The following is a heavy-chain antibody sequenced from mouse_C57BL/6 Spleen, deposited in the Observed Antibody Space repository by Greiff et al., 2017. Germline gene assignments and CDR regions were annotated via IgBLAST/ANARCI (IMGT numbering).Heavy chain of an antibody. V-gene: IGHV1-80*01. D-gene: IGHD1-1*01. CDR3: ARSDYGSSPHWYFDV. CDR2: IYPGDGDT. CDR1: GYAFSSYW. J-gene: IGHJ1*03. Sequence: VQLLQSGAVLAKPGASVKISCTSSGYAFSSYWMNWVKQRPGQGLEWIGPIYPGDGDTNYNGKFKGKATLTADESSSTADMQRSSLTSEDSAVYYCARSDYGSSPHWYFDVWGTGTTVTVSS.